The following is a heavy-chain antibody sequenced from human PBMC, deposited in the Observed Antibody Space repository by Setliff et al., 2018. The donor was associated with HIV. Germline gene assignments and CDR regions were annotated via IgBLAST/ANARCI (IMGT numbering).Heavy chain of an antibody. J-gene: IGHJ4*02. CDR1: GYSFTSYT. D-gene: IGHD3-22*01. Sequence: ASVKVSCKASGYSFTSYTIHWVRQAPGQRLEWMGWINAGNGNTKYSQKFQGRVTITADESTSTAYMELSSLRSEDTAVYYCASSAYYYDSSGYYYLDYWGQGTLVTVSS. CDR3: ASSAYYYDSSGYYYLDY. CDR2: INAGNGNT. V-gene: IGHV1-3*01.